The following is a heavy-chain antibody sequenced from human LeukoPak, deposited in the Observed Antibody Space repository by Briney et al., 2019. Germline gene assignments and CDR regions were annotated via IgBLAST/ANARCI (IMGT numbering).Heavy chain of an antibody. CDR1: GFTVSDYY. V-gene: IGHV3-11*04. Sequence: GGSLRLSCAASGFTVSDYYMSWMRQAPGKGLDWVSYISSSGSTIYYADSVKGRFTISRDNAKNSLYLQMNSLRAEDTAVYYCARNSYYYDGSGYYFDYWGQGTLVTVSS. D-gene: IGHD3-22*01. CDR3: ARNSYYYDGSGYYFDY. CDR2: ISSSGSTI. J-gene: IGHJ4*02.